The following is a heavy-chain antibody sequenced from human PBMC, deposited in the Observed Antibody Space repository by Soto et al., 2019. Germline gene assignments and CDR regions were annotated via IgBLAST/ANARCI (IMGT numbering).Heavy chain of an antibody. CDR2: ISYIENT. CDR1: WGSITSDSYF. CDR3: VRFWTPPDYKILPVYSDAFAY. J-gene: IGHJ4*02. V-gene: IGHV4-39*01. Sequence: SETLPLTCTVSWGSITSDSYFWGWIHQTPEKGLEWIASISYIENTYNSPTLRSRVTISVETSKSQFSLKLSSMTAADTGVYYCVRFWTPPDYKILPVYSDAFAYWRQGILVTVSS. D-gene: IGHD3-9*01.